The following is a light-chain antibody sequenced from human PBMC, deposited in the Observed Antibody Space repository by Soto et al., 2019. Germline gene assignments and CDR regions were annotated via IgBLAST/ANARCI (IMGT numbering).Light chain of an antibody. CDR3: QQYKSKLPYT. CDR1: QSISSW. V-gene: IGKV1-5*01. CDR2: DAS. Sequence: DIQMTQSPSALTASVGDRVTITCRASQSISSWLAWYQQKPGKAPKLLIYDASSLDSEVPSRFSGSGSGTEFTLTISSLQPDDFATYYCQQYKSKLPYTFGQGTKLEIK. J-gene: IGKJ2*01.